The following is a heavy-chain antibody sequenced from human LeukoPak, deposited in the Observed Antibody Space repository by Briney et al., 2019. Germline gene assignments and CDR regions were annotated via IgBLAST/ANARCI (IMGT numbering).Heavy chain of an antibody. D-gene: IGHD3-22*01. CDR2: IYYSGRT. CDR1: GYSISSGYY. V-gene: IGHV4-38-2*02. CDR3: ARDSPHYYDSSGKPTVDY. J-gene: IGHJ4*02. Sequence: SETLSLTCAVSGYSISSGYYWGWIRQPPGKGLEWIGSIYYSGRTYYNASLKSRVTISVDTSKNQFSLKLSSVPAADTAVYYCARDSPHYYDSSGKPTVDYWGQGTLVTVSS.